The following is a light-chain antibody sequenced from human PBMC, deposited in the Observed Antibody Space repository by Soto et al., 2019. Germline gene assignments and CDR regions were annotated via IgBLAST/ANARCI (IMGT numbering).Light chain of an antibody. CDR2: GAS. J-gene: IGKJ1*01. V-gene: IGKV3-15*01. CDR1: QSVSSN. Sequence: EIVMTQSPATLSVSPGERATLSCRASQSVSSNLAWYQQKPGQAPRVLIYGASTRATGIPARFSGSGSGTEFTLSISSLQSEDFAIYYCQQYNNWPRTFGQGTKVESK. CDR3: QQYNNWPRT.